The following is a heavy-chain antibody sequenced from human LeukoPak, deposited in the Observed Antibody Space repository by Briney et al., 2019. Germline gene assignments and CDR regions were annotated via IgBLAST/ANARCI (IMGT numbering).Heavy chain of an antibody. Sequence: GGSLRLSCVASGFTFSDYSLNWVRQAPGKGLEWISYIGSAIYYADSVKGRFTISRDNAKNSLFLQMTSLRAEDTAVYYCAKSPFDIWGQGTMVTVSS. CDR1: GFTFSDYS. CDR3: AKSPFDI. V-gene: IGHV3-48*01. J-gene: IGHJ3*02. CDR2: IGSAI.